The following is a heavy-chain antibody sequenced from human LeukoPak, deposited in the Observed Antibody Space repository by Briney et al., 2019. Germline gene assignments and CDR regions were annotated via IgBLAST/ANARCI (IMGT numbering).Heavy chain of an antibody. Sequence: GGSLRLSCAASGFTFSSYSMNWVRQAPGKGLEWVLSISSSSSYIYYADSVKGRFTISRDNAKNSLYLQMNSLRAEDTAVYYCARDKDTMVRGRSFGFDPWGQGTLVTVSS. J-gene: IGHJ5*02. CDR2: ISSSSSYI. D-gene: IGHD3-10*01. V-gene: IGHV3-21*01. CDR3: ARDKDTMVRGRSFGFDP. CDR1: GFTFSSYS.